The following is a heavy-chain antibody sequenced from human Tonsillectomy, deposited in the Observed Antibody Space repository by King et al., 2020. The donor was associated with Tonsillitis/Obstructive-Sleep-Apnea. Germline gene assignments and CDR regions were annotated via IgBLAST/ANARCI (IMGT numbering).Heavy chain of an antibody. CDR2: ISYSGRT. V-gene: IGHV4-39*01. D-gene: IGHD7-27*01. J-gene: IGHJ4*02. CDR1: GGSVSSSSYY. Sequence: QLQESGPRLVKPSETLSLTCSVSGGSVSSSSYYWGWIRQPPGKGLEWIGGISYSGRTYYNPALKSRVTISADTSKNQFSLKLNSVTAADTAVYYCARQKGGTGDPIDYWGQGTLVTVSS. CDR3: ARQKGGTGDPIDY.